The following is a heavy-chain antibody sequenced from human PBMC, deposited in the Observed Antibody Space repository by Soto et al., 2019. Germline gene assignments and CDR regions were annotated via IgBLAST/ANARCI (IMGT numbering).Heavy chain of an antibody. CDR2: ISNSGSTI. CDR3: ARDIRIFGMVIRLVDYYYGMDV. D-gene: IGHD3-3*01. CDR1: GFTFRSYS. V-gene: IGHV3-48*02. Sequence: GGSLRLSCAASGFTFRSYSMNWVRQAPGKGLEWVSYISNSGSTIYYADSVKGRFTISRDNAKNSLYLQMNSLRDEDTAVYYCARDIRIFGMVIRLVDYYYGMDVWGQGTTVTVSS. J-gene: IGHJ6*02.